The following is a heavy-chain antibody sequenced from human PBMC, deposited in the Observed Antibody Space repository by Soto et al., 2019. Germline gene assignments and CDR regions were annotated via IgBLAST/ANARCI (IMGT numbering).Heavy chain of an antibody. CDR2: VYHTGRT. Sequence: QVQLQESGPGLVKPSETLSLTCTVSGGSFKSGSYSWSWIRQPPGKGLEWIGYVYHTGRTSYNPSLKSRVSISMDTSKKQFSLNLDAVTAAYTAVYFCARGFGAFDSWGQGTLVTVSS. CDR1: GGSFKSGSYS. J-gene: IGHJ4*02. V-gene: IGHV4-61*01. D-gene: IGHD3-3*01. CDR3: ARGFGAFDS.